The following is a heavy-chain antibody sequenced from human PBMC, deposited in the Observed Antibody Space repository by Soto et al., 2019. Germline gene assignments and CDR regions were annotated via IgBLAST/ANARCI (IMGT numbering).Heavy chain of an antibody. V-gene: IGHV2-5*01. D-gene: IGHD6-13*01. CDR3: AHIIAAAPIGIYYGMDV. CDR2: IYWNDDK. Sequence: QITLKDSRPTLVKPTQTLTLTCTFSGFSLSTSGVGVGWSRQPPGKALERLALIYWNDDKRYSPSLKSRLTITKDTSKNQVVLTMTNMDPVDTATYFCAHIIAAAPIGIYYGMDVWGQGTTVTVSS. CDR1: GFSLSTSGVG. J-gene: IGHJ6*02.